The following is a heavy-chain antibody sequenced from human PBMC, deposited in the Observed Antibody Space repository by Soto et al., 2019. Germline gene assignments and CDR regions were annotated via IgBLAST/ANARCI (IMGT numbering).Heavy chain of an antibody. CDR2: IYYSGST. J-gene: IGHJ3*02. CDR3: ARLSCSSTSCYPSGAFDI. D-gene: IGHD2-2*01. CDR1: GGSISSYY. V-gene: IGHV4-59*08. Sequence: QVQLQESGPGLVKPSETLSLTCTVSGGSISSYYWSWIRQPPGKGLEWIGYIYYSGSTNYNPSLKSRVTISVDTSKNQFSLKLSSVTAADTAVYYCARLSCSSTSCYPSGAFDIWGQGTMVTVSS.